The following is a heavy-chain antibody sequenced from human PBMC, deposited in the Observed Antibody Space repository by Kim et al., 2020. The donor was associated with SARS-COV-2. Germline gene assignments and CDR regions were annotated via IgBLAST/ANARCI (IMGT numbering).Heavy chain of an antibody. D-gene: IGHD1-1*01. CDR3: ARDLGMSGTNYGMDV. J-gene: IGHJ6*02. V-gene: IGHV4-59*01. Sequence: PSLKSRVTISVDASKNQFSLKLSSVTAADTAVYYCARDLGMSGTNYGMDVWGQGTTVTVSS.